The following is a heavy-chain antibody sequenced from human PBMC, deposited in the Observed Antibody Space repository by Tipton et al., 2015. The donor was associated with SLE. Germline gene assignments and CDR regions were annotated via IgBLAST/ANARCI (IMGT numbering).Heavy chain of an antibody. CDR1: GFTFDDYT. CDR3: AKDSGYCSSTSCYADAFDI. J-gene: IGHJ3*02. D-gene: IGHD2-2*01. CDR2: ISWDGGST. V-gene: IGHV3-43*01. Sequence: LRLSCAASGFTFDDYTMHWVRQAPGKGLEWVSLISWDGGSTYYADSVKGRFTISRDNSKNSLYLQMNSLRTEDTALYYCAKDSGYCSSTSCYADAFDIWGQGTMVTVSS.